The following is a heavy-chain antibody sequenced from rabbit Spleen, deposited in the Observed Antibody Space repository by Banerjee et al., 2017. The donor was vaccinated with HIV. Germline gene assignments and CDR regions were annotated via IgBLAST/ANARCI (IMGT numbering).Heavy chain of an antibody. CDR3: ARDLTGVIGWNFGW. V-gene: IGHV1S40*01. CDR2: INAVTGNA. Sequence: QSLEESGGGLVKPGASLTLTCNASGFSFNEFSFNGGSDMCWVRQAPGKGLEWVACINAVTGNAVYTNWAKGRFTFSKTSSTTVTLQMTSLTAADTATYFCARDLTGVIGWNFGWWGPGTLVTVS. D-gene: IGHD4-1*01. CDR1: GFSFNEFSFNGGSD. J-gene: IGHJ6*01.